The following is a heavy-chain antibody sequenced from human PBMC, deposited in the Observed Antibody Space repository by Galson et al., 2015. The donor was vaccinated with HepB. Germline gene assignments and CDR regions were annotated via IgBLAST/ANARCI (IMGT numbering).Heavy chain of an antibody. CDR1: RDCVSNHPVR. Sequence: CAISRDCVSNHPVRWNCLMQSPSRGLEWLGGTYYSSTFYTAYAESVRSRITINPDTSKNQISLQLNSVTPEDTAVYYCARVRQLGQGFHHWGQGTLVTVSS. CDR3: ARVRQLGQGFHH. CDR2: TYYSSTFYT. V-gene: IGHV6-1*01. J-gene: IGHJ4*02. D-gene: IGHD3-10*01.